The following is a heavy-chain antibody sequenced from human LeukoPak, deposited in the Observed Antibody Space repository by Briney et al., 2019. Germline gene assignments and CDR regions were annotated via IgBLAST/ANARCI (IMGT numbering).Heavy chain of an antibody. D-gene: IGHD3-10*01. CDR3: AKKFEQAYRESRLVHYYYYYMDV. CDR1: GFTFSSYA. Sequence: GGSLRLSCAASGFTFSSYAMSWVRQAPGKGLEWVSFISASGDRTYYADSVKGRFTVSRDNSKNTVYLQMNSLRAEDTAVYYCAKKFEQAYRESRLVHYYYYYMDVWGKGTTVTVSS. V-gene: IGHV3-23*01. CDR2: ISASGDRT. J-gene: IGHJ6*03.